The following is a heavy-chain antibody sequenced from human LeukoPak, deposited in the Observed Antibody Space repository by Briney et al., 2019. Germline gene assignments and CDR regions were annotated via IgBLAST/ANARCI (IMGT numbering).Heavy chain of an antibody. J-gene: IGHJ5*02. Sequence: ASVKVSCKASGYTFTSYGISWVRQAPGQGLEWMGWISACNSNTNYAQKLQGRVTMTTDTSTSTAYMELRSLRSDDTAVYYCAREVRYCSSSSCSDHNWFDPWGQGTLVTVSS. CDR1: GYTFTSYG. V-gene: IGHV1-18*01. CDR2: ISACNSNT. D-gene: IGHD2-2*01. CDR3: AREVRYCSSSSCSDHNWFDP.